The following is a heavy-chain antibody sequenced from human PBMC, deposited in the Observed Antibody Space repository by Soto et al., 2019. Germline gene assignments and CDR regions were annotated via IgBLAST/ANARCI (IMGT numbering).Heavy chain of an antibody. J-gene: IGHJ4*02. Sequence: PSATLSLTCTVSGGSISSGDYYWSWIRQPPGKGLEWIGYIYYTGSTYYNPSLKSRLTISVDTSKNQFSLKLTSVTAADTAVYFCARYQKGPFDYWGQGTLVTVSS. V-gene: IGHV4-30-4*01. CDR2: IYYTGST. D-gene: IGHD2-2*01. CDR3: ARYQKGPFDY. CDR1: GGSISSGDYY.